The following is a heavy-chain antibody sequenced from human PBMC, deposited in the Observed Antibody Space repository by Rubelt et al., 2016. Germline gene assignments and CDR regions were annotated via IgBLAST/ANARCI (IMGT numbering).Heavy chain of an antibody. V-gene: IGHV4-34*01. Sequence: QVQLQQWGAGLLKPSETLSLTCAVYGGSFSGYYWSWIRQPPGKGLEWIGEINHSGSTNYNPSLKGLVTISVETSKNQCSLKLSSVTAADTAVYYCARWVGYCSGGSCYSQLLFDYWGQGTLVTVSS. J-gene: IGHJ4*02. CDR3: ARWVGYCSGGSCYSQLLFDY. CDR2: INHSGST. CDR1: GGSFSGYY. D-gene: IGHD2-15*01.